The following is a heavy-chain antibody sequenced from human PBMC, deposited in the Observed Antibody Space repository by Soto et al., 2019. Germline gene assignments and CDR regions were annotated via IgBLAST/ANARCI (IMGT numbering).Heavy chain of an antibody. Sequence: AVRLSGAPCGLPVSSYSMNWVRQATGKGLEWVAVISYDGSNKYYADSVKGRFTISRDNSKNTLYLQMNSLRAEDTAVYYCAKVWGPYYDILTGYYSWVGAATPNYGMDVWGQGTTVTVSS. CDR3: AKVWGPYYDILTGYYSWVGAATPNYGMDV. V-gene: IGHV3-30*18. CDR2: ISYDGSNK. J-gene: IGHJ6*02. D-gene: IGHD3-9*01. CDR1: GLPVSSYS.